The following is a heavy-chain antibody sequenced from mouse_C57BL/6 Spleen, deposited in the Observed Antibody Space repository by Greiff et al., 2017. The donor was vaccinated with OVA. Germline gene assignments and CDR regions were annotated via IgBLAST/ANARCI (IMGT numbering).Heavy chain of an antibody. CDR2: INYDGSST. J-gene: IGHJ4*01. Sequence: DVKLVESEGGLVQPGSSMKLSCTASGFTFSDYYMAWVRQVPEKGLEWVANINYDGSSTYYLDSLKSRFIISRDNAKNILYLQMSSLKSEDTATYYCARGGDDYDGDYYAMDYWGQGTSVTVSS. CDR3: ARGGDDYDGDYYAMDY. CDR1: GFTFSDYY. D-gene: IGHD2-4*01. V-gene: IGHV5-16*01.